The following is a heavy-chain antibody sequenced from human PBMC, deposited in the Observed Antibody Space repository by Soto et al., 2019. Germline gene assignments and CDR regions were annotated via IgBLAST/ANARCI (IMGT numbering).Heavy chain of an antibody. CDR2: ISGSGGST. D-gene: IGHD2-2*01. V-gene: IGHV3-23*01. Sequence: GSLRLSCAASGFTFSSYAMSWVRQAPGKGLEWVSAISGSGGSTYYADSVKGRFTISRDNSKNTLYLQMNSLRAEDTAVYYCASQPMGDIVVVPAAVEGNWFDPWGQGTLVTVSS. CDR1: GFTFSSYA. J-gene: IGHJ5*02. CDR3: ASQPMGDIVVVPAAVEGNWFDP.